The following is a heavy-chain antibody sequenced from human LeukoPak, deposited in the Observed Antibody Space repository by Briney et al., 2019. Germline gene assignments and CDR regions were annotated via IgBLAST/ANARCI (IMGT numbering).Heavy chain of an antibody. Sequence: GGSLRLSCAASGFTFSSYSMNWVRQAPGKGLEWVSYISSSSSTIYYADSVKGRFTISRDNAKNSLYLQMNSLRAEDTAVYYCASQLWFGDPWGDWFDPWGQGTLVTVSS. CDR3: ASQLWFGDPWGDWFDP. D-gene: IGHD3-10*01. V-gene: IGHV3-48*04. J-gene: IGHJ5*02. CDR1: GFTFSSYS. CDR2: ISSSSSTI.